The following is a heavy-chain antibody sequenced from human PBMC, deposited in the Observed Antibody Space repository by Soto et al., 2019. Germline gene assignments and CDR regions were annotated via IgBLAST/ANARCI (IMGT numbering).Heavy chain of an antibody. J-gene: IGHJ2*01. D-gene: IGHD4-4*01. CDR3: AREFDYSNYWYFEL. CDR1: GFTFSSYE. V-gene: IGHV3-48*03. Sequence: EVQLVESGGGLVQPGGSLRLSCAASGFTFSSYEMNWVRQAPGKGLEWVSYISSSGSTIYYADSVKGRFTISRDNAKNSLYLQMNSLRAEDTSVYYCAREFDYSNYWYFELWGRGTLVTVSS. CDR2: ISSSGSTI.